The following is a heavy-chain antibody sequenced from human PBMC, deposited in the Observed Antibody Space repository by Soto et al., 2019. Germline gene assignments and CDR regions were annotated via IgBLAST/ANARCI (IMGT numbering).Heavy chain of an antibody. Sequence: PGESLKISCKGSGYSFTSYWISWVRQMPGKGLEWMGRIDPSDSYTNYSPSFQGHVTISADKSISTAYLQWSSLKASDTAMYYCARSTPVHSNYQEDYYYYYGMDVWGQGTTVTVSS. CDR3: ARSTPVHSNYQEDYYYYYGMDV. CDR2: IDPSDSYT. J-gene: IGHJ6*02. D-gene: IGHD4-4*01. CDR1: GYSFTSYW. V-gene: IGHV5-10-1*01.